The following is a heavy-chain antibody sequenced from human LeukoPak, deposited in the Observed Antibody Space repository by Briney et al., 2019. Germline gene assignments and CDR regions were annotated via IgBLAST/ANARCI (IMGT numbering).Heavy chain of an antibody. CDR1: GFTFSSYA. J-gene: IGHJ4*02. D-gene: IGHD3-10*01. CDR2: ISGSGGST. CDR3: AKKLLWFGEVIDY. V-gene: IGHV3-23*01. Sequence: GGSLRLSCAASGFTFSSYAMSWVRQAPGKGLEWVSAISGSGGSTYYADSVRGRFTISRDNSKNTLYLQMNSLRAEDTAVYYCAKKLLWFGEVIDYWGQGTLVTVSS.